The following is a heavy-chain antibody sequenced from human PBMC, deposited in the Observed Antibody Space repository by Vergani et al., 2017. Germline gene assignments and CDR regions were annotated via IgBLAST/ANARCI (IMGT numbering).Heavy chain of an antibody. CDR1: GDSIISRSYY. D-gene: IGHD3-16*01. CDR3: ASGKYYSDSTSHFRGRYFDV. CDR2: IYNSGNG. Sequence: QMQLQESGPGLVKASETLSLTCTVSGDSIISRSYYWGWIRQPPGKGLEWIGSIYNSGNGDSSSSLKSRFTISADTSKNQFSLRLTSVTAADTAVYYCASGKYYSDSTSHFRGRYFDVWGRGNLVTVPS. J-gene: IGHJ2*01. V-gene: IGHV4-39*01.